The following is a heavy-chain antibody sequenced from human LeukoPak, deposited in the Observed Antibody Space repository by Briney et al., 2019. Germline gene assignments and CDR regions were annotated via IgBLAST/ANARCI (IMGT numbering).Heavy chain of an antibody. Sequence: GGSLRLSCAASGFTFSSYAMHWVRQAPGKGLEHVSAISSNGGSTYYANSVKGRFTISRDNSKNTLYLQMGSLRAEDMAVYYCARGLGGWLRLFDYWGQGTLVTVSS. CDR2: ISSNGGST. V-gene: IGHV3-64*01. CDR1: GFTFSSYA. D-gene: IGHD6-19*01. CDR3: ARGLGGWLRLFDY. J-gene: IGHJ4*02.